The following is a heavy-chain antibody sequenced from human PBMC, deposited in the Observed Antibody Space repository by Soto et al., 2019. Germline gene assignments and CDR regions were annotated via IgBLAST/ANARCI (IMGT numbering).Heavy chain of an antibody. Sequence: QITLKESGPTLVKPTQTLTLTCTFSGFSLSTTGKSVAWIRQPPGKALEWLSVIYWDDDKRYSPSLNTRLTIAKDTSKNQVVLQLPNMDPSDTGTYYCAHSRGDGDYFPYWGQGTLVSVSS. V-gene: IGHV2-5*02. CDR1: GFSLSTTGKS. CDR2: IYWDDDK. J-gene: IGHJ4*02. CDR3: AHSRGDGDYFPY. D-gene: IGHD3-16*01.